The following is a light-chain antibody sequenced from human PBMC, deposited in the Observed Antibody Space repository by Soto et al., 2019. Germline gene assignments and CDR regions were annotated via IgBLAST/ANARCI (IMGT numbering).Light chain of an antibody. CDR2: DAS. CDR3: RQRSNWPWT. Sequence: EIVLTQSPATLSLSPGERAPLSCRASQSVSSYLAWYQQKPGQAPRLLIYDASNRATGIPARFSGSESGTDFTLTISNLEPEDFAVYYCRQRSNWPWTFGQGTKVEIK. CDR1: QSVSSY. V-gene: IGKV3-11*01. J-gene: IGKJ1*01.